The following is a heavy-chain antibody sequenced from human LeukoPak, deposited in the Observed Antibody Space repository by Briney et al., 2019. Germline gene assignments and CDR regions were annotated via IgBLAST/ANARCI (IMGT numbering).Heavy chain of an antibody. CDR3: ARDRTGVLDI. J-gene: IGHJ3*02. CDR2: IYYSGST. V-gene: IGHV4-30-4*01. CDR1: GGSISSGDYY. D-gene: IGHD1/OR15-1a*01. Sequence: SQTLPLTCTVSGGSISSGDYYWSWIRQPPGKGLEWIGYIYYSGSTYYNPSLKSRVIISVDTSKNQFSLKLSSATAADTAVYYCARDRTGVLDIWGQGTMVTVSS.